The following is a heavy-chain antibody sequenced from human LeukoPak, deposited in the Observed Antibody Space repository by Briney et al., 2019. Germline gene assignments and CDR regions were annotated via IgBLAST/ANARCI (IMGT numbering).Heavy chain of an antibody. CDR3: ARGGVSVGGNFDY. CDR1: GFTVSSNY. J-gene: IGHJ4*02. CDR2: INNDGRST. V-gene: IGHV3-74*01. Sequence: GGSLRLSCAASGFTVSSNYMSWVRQAPGKGLVGVSRINNDGRSTNYADSVKGRFTISRDNAKNTLYLQMNSLRAEDTAVYYCARGGVSVGGNFDYWGQGTLVTVSS. D-gene: IGHD4-23*01.